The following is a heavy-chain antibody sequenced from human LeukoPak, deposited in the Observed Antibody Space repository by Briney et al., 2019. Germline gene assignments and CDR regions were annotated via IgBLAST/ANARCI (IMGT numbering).Heavy chain of an antibody. Sequence: ASVKVSCKASGYTFTSYDINWVRQATGQGLEWVGWMNPNSGNTGYAQKFQGRVTMTRNTSISTAYMELSSLRSEDTAVYYCARALYSSSWYGESFYYGMDVWGQGTTVTISS. CDR1: GYTFTSYD. J-gene: IGHJ6*02. CDR3: ARALYSSSWYGESFYYGMDV. CDR2: MNPNSGNT. V-gene: IGHV1-8*01. D-gene: IGHD6-13*01.